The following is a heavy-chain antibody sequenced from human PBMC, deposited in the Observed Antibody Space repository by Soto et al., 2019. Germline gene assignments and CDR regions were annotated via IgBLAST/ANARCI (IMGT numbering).Heavy chain of an antibody. CDR2: IWYDGSNK. J-gene: IGHJ4*02. Sequence: GGSLILSCAASGFTFSSYGMHWVLQAPGKGLEWVAVIWYDGSNKYYADSVKGRFTISRDNSKNTLYLQMNSLRAEDTAVYYCAKARCSGGGCYVDYWGQGTLVTVSS. D-gene: IGHD2-15*01. V-gene: IGHV3-30*02. CDR1: GFTFSSYG. CDR3: AKARCSGGGCYVDY.